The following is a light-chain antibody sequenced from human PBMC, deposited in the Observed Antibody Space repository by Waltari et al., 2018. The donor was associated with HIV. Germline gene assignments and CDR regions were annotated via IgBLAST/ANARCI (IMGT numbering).Light chain of an antibody. CDR1: KLADKF. V-gene: IGLV3-1*01. J-gene: IGLJ2*01. Sequence: ELTQPPSVSVPSGQTASISCSGEKLADKFPCWYQKKPGQPPILLVYQGSRRPSGIPERFSASRSANIATLTIRGAQALDEAEYFCQAWDASHAVFGGGTTLTVL. CDR3: QAWDASHAV. CDR2: QGS.